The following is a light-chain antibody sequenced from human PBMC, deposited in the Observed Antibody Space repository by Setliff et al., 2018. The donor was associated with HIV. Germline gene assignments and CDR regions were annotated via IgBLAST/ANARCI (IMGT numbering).Light chain of an antibody. CDR2: DV. J-gene: IGLJ2*01. CDR3: SSYTSTRALL. V-gene: IGLV2-14*03. CDR1: SSDVGGYNF. Sequence: ALAQPASVSESPGQSVTISCTGTSSDVGGYNFVSWYQQHPGKTPELLIYDVTDRFSGSKSGNTASLTISGLQPEDEADYYCSSYTSTRALLFGGGTK.